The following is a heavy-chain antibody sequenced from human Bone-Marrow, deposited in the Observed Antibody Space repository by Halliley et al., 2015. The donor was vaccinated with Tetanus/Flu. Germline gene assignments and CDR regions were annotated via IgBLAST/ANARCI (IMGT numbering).Heavy chain of an antibody. V-gene: IGHV4-31*02. J-gene: IGHJ4*02. CDR2: IYHSGSP. Sequence: YIYHSGSPYYTPSFKSRVSTSVDTSRNQFSLTLNSVTAADTAVYYCAGAWYCSSTSCYRFDYWGQGALVTVSS. CDR3: AGAWYCSSTSCYRFDY. D-gene: IGHD2-2*02.